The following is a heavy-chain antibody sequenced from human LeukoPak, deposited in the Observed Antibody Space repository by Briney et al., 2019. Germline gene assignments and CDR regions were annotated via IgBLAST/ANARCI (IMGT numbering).Heavy chain of an antibody. CDR1: GYTFTGYY. Sequence: ASVKVSCTASGYTFTGYYMHWVRQAPGQGLEWMGRINPNSGGTNYAQKFQGRVTMTRDTSISTAYMELSRLRSDDTAVYYCARDRRGIVVVPASPNWFDPWGQGTLVTVSS. CDR3: ARDRRGIVVVPASPNWFDP. D-gene: IGHD2-2*01. CDR2: INPNSGGT. V-gene: IGHV1-2*06. J-gene: IGHJ5*02.